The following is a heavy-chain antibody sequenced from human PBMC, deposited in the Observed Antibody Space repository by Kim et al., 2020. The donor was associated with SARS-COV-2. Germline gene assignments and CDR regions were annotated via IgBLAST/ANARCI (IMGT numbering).Heavy chain of an antibody. J-gene: IGHJ4*02. D-gene: IGHD3-22*01. CDR3: ARDLLFYDSTLDY. Sequence: GGSLRLSCAASGFTFSSYSMNWVRQAPGKGLEWVSSISSSSSYIYYADSVKGRFTISRDNAKNSLYLQMNSLRAEDTAVYYCARDLLFYDSTLDYWGQGTLVTVSS. CDR2: ISSSSSYI. V-gene: IGHV3-21*01. CDR1: GFTFSSYS.